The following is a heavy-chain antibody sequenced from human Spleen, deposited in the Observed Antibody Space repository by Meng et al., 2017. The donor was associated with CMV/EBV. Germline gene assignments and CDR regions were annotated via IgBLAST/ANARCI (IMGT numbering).Heavy chain of an antibody. CDR2: INNSGST. CDR1: DYY. CDR3: ARVPSLVYCTSTSCPRGTYFDY. V-gene: IGHV4-34*01. J-gene: IGHJ4*02. Sequence: DYYWTWIRQPPGKGLEWIGEINNSGSTDYNLSLKSRVTISVDTSKNQFSLKLTSVTAADTAVYYCARVPSLVYCTSTSCPRGTYFDYWGQGTLVTVSS. D-gene: IGHD2-2*01.